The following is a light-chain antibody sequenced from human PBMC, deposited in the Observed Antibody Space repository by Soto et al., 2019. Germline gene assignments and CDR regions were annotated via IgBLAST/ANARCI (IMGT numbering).Light chain of an antibody. Sequence: DIQMTQSPSTLSAAVGDRVTISCLASQRVNRLLAWYQQKPGKAPKLLIYDDSTLESGVPSRFTGDRSGTEFNLTIPVVQPADFATGYGQQYYRYSYTCGQGDKLEIK. CDR3: QQYYRYSYT. CDR2: DDS. CDR1: QRVNRL. J-gene: IGKJ2*01. V-gene: IGKV1-5*01.